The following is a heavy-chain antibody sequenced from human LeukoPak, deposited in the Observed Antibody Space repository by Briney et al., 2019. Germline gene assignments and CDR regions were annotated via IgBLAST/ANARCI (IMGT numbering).Heavy chain of an antibody. Sequence: ASVKVSCKDSGDTFIIYAISWVRQAPGQGLEWMGGIIPIFGTANYAQKYRGRVTITADESTSTVYMEVSSLRSEDTAVYYCASPTGKLVQVGFQHWGQGTQVTGSS. D-gene: IGHD6-13*01. CDR3: ASPTGKLVQVGFQH. V-gene: IGHV1-69*13. CDR1: GDTFIIYA. CDR2: IIPIFGTA. J-gene: IGHJ1*01.